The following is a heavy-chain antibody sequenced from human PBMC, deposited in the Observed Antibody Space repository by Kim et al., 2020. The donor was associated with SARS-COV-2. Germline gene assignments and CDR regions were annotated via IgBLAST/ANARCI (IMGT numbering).Heavy chain of an antibody. CDR2: ISSSSSYI. J-gene: IGHJ5*02. CDR1: GFTFSSYS. D-gene: IGHD2-2*01. V-gene: IGHV3-21*01. Sequence: GGSLRLSCAASGFTFSSYSMNWVRQAPGKGLEWVSSISSSSSYIYYADSVKGRFTISRDNAKNSLYLQMNSLRAEDTAVYYCAREYCSSTCSFFDPWGQGTLVTVSS. CDR3: AREYCSSTCSFFDP.